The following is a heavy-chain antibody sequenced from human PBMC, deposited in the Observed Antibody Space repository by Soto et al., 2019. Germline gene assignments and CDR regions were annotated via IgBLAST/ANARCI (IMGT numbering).Heavy chain of an antibody. V-gene: IGHV3-21*01. CDR2: ISSSSSYI. D-gene: IGHD3-3*01. J-gene: IGHJ6*02. Sequence: EVQLVESGGGLVKPGGSLRLSCAASGFTFSSYSMNWVRQAPGKGLEWVSSISSSSSYIYYADSVKGRFTISRDNAKNSLYLQMNGLRAEYTAVYYCARWYTIFGVAHYYYGMDVWGQGTTVTVSS. CDR1: GFTFSSYS. CDR3: ARWYTIFGVAHYYYGMDV.